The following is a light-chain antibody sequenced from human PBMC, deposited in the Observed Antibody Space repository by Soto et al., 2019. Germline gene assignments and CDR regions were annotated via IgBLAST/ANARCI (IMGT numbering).Light chain of an antibody. J-gene: IGKJ1*01. V-gene: IGKV1-5*01. Sequence: DIQMTPSPSTLSASVGDRVTITCRASQSISSWLAWYQQKPGKAPKVLIYDASSLESGVSSRFSGTRSGTEFTLTISSLQPDDFATYYYQQYNFYPWTFGQGTKVEIK. CDR1: QSISSW. CDR2: DAS. CDR3: QQYNFYPWT.